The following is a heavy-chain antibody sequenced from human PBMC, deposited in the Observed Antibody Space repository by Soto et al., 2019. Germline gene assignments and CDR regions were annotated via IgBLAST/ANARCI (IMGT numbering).Heavy chain of an antibody. CDR2: TTAYNGNT. J-gene: IGHJ6*03. CDR3: ARGRVCSRTNCYVDIIDI. Sequence: EASVKVSCKASGYTFINYGISWVRQAPGQGLEWMGWTTAYNGNTNYAQKFQDRVTMTTDTSTSTVYMELRSLRSDDTAVYYCARGRVCSRTNCYVDIIDIWSKRNTVIV. V-gene: IGHV1-18*01. D-gene: IGHD2-2*01. CDR1: GYTFINYG.